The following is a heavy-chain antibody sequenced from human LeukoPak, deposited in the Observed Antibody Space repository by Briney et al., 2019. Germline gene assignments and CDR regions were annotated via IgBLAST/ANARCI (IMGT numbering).Heavy chain of an antibody. CDR3: AKTGSDLYYYYMDV. Sequence: PGGFLRLSCAASGFTYSSYAMSWVRQAPGKGLEWVSAISGSGGSTYYADSVKGRFTISRDNSKNTLYLQMNSLRADDTAVYYCAKTGSDLYYYYMDVWAKGITVTVSS. CDR2: ISGSGGST. V-gene: IGHV3-23*01. D-gene: IGHD3-10*01. J-gene: IGHJ6*03. CDR1: GFTYSSYA.